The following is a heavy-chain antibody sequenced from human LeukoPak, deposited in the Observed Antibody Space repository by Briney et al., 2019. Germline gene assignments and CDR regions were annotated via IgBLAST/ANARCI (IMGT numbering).Heavy chain of an antibody. D-gene: IGHD3-22*01. CDR1: GFTFSSYG. J-gene: IGHJ3*02. CDR2: IWYDGSNK. V-gene: IGHV3-33*01. CDR3: ARGDYYDSSGYYFPDAFDI. Sequence: GGSLRLSCAASGFTFSSYGMHWVRQAPGKGLEWVAVIWYDGSNKCYVDSVQGRFTISRDNSKNTLYLQMSSLRAEDTAVYYWARGDYYDSSGYYFPDAFDIWGQGTMVTVSS.